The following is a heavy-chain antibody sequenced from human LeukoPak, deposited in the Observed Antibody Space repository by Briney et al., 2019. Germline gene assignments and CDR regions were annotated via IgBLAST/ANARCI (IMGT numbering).Heavy chain of an antibody. D-gene: IGHD1-7*01. J-gene: IGHJ4*02. CDR3: AKRFGGNYGHFDH. Sequence: GGSLRLSCATSGFTFSSCSMGWVRQAPGKGLEWVPAITDSGAYTDYAESVKGRFTISRDNSENTVYLQLNSLRVEDTAVYYCAKRFGGNYGHFDHWGQGTLVTVSS. CDR2: ITDSGAYT. V-gene: IGHV3-23*01. CDR1: GFTFSSCS.